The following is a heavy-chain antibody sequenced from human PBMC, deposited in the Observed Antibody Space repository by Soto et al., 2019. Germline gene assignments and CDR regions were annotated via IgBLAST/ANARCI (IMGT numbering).Heavy chain of an antibody. CDR1: GYSISSGYY. Sequence: KSSETLSLTCAVSGYSISSGYYWGCIRQPPGKGLEWIGSIYHSGSTYYNPSLKSRVSISVDTSKNQFSLKLSSVTAADTAVYYCARDRLDYDSSGYGWFDPWGQGTLVTVS. J-gene: IGHJ5*02. D-gene: IGHD3-22*01. V-gene: IGHV4-38-2*02. CDR2: IYHSGST. CDR3: ARDRLDYDSSGYGWFDP.